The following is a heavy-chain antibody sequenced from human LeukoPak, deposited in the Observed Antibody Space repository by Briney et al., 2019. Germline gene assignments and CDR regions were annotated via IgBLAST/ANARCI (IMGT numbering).Heavy chain of an antibody. J-gene: IGHJ4*02. D-gene: IGHD3-10*01. CDR3: AKSTGSGGHFDY. Sequence: PGGSLRLSCAASGFTFSNYGIRWVRQAPGKGLEWVAVISFDGSNKYYADSVKGRFTIARDNSKNTLYLQMNSLRPEDTAVYYCAKSTGSGGHFDYWGQGTLVTVSS. CDR1: GFTFSNYG. CDR2: ISFDGSNK. V-gene: IGHV3-30*18.